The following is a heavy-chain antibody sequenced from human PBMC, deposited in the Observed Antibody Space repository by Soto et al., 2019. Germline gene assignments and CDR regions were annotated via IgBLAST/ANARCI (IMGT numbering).Heavy chain of an antibody. CDR3: EREAATDWLDP. J-gene: IGHJ5*02. D-gene: IGHD2-15*01. CDR2: ISARSSYI. CDR1: GFTFSDHS. Sequence: PGGSLRLSCAASGFTFSDHSMNWVRQAPGKGLEWVSSISARSSYIYYADSMKGRFTISGDNAKNSLYLQMNSLRVEDTADYYCEREAATDWLDPWGQGALVTVYS. V-gene: IGHV3-21*01.